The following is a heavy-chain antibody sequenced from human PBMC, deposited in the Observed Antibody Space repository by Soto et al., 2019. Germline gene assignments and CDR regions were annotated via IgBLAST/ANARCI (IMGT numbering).Heavy chain of an antibody. D-gene: IGHD6-19*01. CDR1: GFTFSSYA. V-gene: IGHV3-23*01. Sequence: GGSLRLSCAASGFTFSSYAMNWVRQAPGKGLEWVSVISGSGDSTYYADSVKGRFTISRDNSKNTLYLQMNSLRAEDTAVYYCARRSCCWYFDYWGQGTLVTVSS. CDR3: ARRSCCWYFDY. J-gene: IGHJ4*02. CDR2: ISGSGDST.